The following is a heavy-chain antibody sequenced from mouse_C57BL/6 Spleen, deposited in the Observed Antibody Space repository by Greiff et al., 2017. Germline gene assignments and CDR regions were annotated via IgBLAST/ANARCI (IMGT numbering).Heavy chain of an antibody. J-gene: IGHJ2*01. CDR2: INPSSGYT. Sequence: VMLVESGAELARPGASVKMSCKASGYTFTSYTMHWVKQRPGQGLEWIGYINPSSGYTKYNQKFKDKATLTADKSSSTAYMQLISLTSEDSAVYYCARGGYQYYFDYWGQGTTLTVSS. CDR3: ARGGYQYYFDY. V-gene: IGHV1-4*01. CDR1: GYTFTSYT. D-gene: IGHD3-1*01.